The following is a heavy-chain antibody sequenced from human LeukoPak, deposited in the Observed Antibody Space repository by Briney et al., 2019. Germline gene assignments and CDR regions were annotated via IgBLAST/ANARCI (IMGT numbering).Heavy chain of an antibody. CDR3: ARAFPKNIAARIHYYYYMDV. Sequence: KSSETLSLTCTVSGYSISSGYYWGWIRQPPGKGLEWIGIIYHSGSTYYNPSLKSRVTISVDTSKNQFSLKLSSVTAADTAVYYCARAFPKNIAARIHYYYYMDVWGKGTTVTVSS. J-gene: IGHJ6*03. CDR1: GYSISSGYY. V-gene: IGHV4-38-2*02. CDR2: IYHSGST. D-gene: IGHD6-6*01.